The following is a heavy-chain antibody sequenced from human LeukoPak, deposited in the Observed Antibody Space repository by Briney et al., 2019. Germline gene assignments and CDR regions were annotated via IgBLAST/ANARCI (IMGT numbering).Heavy chain of an antibody. J-gene: IGHJ4*02. V-gene: IGHV5-51*01. CDR2: IYFGDSNT. CDR1: GYSFTSYW. D-gene: IGHD4-17*01. Sequence: GESLKISCKSSGYSFTSYWIGWVRQMPGKGLEWMGIIYFGDSNTRYSPSFQGQVTISADRSISTAYLQWSSLKASGTAMYYCARAYDGDYRWDYWGQGTLVTVSS. CDR3: ARAYDGDYRWDY.